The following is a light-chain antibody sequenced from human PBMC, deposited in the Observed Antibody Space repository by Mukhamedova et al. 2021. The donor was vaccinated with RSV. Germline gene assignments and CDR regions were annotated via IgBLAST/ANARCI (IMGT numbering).Light chain of an antibody. CDR3: QKLNSAPWT. J-gene: IGKJ1*01. Sequence: WYQRRVHGKVPNLLIYAASTLQPGVPSRFSGSGSGTDFTLTISSLQPEDVATYYCQKLNSAPWTFGQGTKVEIK. V-gene: IGKV1-27*01. CDR2: AAS.